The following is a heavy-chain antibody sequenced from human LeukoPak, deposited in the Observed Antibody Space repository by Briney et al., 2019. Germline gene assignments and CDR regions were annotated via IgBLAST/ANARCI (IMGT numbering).Heavy chain of an antibody. J-gene: IGHJ3*02. D-gene: IGHD6-19*01. CDR3: ARAYSSVWADAFDI. V-gene: IGHV3-7*04. CDR1: GFTFSSYW. CDR2: IKQDGSEK. Sequence: GGSLRLSCAASGFTFSSYWMSWVRQAPGKGLEWVVNIKQDGSEKYYVDSVKGRFTISRDNAKNSLYLQMNSLRAEDTAVYYCARAYSSVWADAFDIWGQGTMVTVSS.